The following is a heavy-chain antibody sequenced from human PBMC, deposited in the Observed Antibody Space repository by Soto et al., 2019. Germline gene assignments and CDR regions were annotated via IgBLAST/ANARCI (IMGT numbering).Heavy chain of an antibody. J-gene: IGHJ4*02. CDR1: GGTFSSYA. CDR2: IIPIFGTA. CDR3: ASPLGTTGYSSGGYGGSYFDY. V-gene: IGHV1-69*01. Sequence: QVQLVQSGAEVKKPGSSVKVSCKASGGTFSSYAISWVRQAPGQGLEWMGGIIPIFGTANYAQTYQGRVTITADVSTSTAYMELSSLRSEDTAVYYCASPLGTTGYSSGGYGGSYFDYWGQGTLVTVSS. D-gene: IGHD6-19*01.